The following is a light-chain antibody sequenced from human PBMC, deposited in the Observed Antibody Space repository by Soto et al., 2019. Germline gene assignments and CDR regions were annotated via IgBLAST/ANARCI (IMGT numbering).Light chain of an antibody. J-gene: IGKJ4*01. Sequence: IVTTQSPATLSVSPGERATLSCRASQSLSTNLAWYQQKPGQAPRLLIYGASTTATGIPARFSGSGSGTEFTLTISSLQSEDFAVYYCQQYNNWPLTFGGGTKVDIK. CDR1: QSLSTN. V-gene: IGKV3-15*01. CDR3: QQYNNWPLT. CDR2: GAS.